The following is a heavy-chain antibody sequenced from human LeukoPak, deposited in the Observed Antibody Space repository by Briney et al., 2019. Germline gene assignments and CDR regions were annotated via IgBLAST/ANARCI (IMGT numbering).Heavy chain of an antibody. CDR1: GFTFSSYW. CDR3: ARVLGSTSYHMDV. V-gene: IGHV3-7*01. Sequence: GGSLRPSCAASGFTFSSYWMSWVRQAPGKGLEWVANIKQDGSEKYYVDSVKGRFTTSRDNAKNSLYLQMNSLRAEDTAVYYCARVLGSTSYHMDVWGKGTTVTVSS. CDR2: IKQDGSEK. D-gene: IGHD2-2*01. J-gene: IGHJ6*03.